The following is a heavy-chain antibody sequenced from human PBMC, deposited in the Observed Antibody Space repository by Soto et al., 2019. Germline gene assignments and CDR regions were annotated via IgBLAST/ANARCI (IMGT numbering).Heavy chain of an antibody. CDR1: GYTFTSYD. Sequence: ASVKVSCKASGYTFTSYDINWVRQATGQELEWMGWMNPNSGNTGYAQKFQGRVTMTRNTSISTAYMELSSLRSEDTAVYYCARGLRYDILTGYSRVDAFDIWGQGTMVTVSS. CDR3: ARGLRYDILTGYSRVDAFDI. V-gene: IGHV1-8*01. J-gene: IGHJ3*02. D-gene: IGHD3-9*01. CDR2: MNPNSGNT.